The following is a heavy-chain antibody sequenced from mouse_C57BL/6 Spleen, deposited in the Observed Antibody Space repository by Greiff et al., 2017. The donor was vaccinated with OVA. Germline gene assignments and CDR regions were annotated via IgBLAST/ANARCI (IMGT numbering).Heavy chain of an antibody. CDR1: GYTFTSYW. J-gene: IGHJ1*03. Sequence: QVHVKQPGTELVKPGASVKLSCKASGYTFTSYWMHWVKQRPGQGLEWIGKINPSDGGTNYIEKFKSKATLTVDKSSSTAYMQLSSLTSEDSAVYDYARITTVASDWGKGTTVTVSS. CDR2: INPSDGGT. V-gene: IGHV1-53*01. D-gene: IGHD1-1*01. CDR3: ARITTVASD.